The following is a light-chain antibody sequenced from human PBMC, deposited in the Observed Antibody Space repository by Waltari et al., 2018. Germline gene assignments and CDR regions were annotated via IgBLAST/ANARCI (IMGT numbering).Light chain of an antibody. CDR2: HAS. J-gene: IGKJ1*01. V-gene: IGKV3-20*01. Sequence: EIVLTQSPGTLSLSPGESATLSCRASQSIGIYLAWYQQKPGQAPRLLMYHASSRATGIPDRFSGSGPGTDFSLTISRLEPEDFAVYYCQKYESLPATFGQGTKVEIK. CDR1: QSIGIY. CDR3: QKYESLPAT.